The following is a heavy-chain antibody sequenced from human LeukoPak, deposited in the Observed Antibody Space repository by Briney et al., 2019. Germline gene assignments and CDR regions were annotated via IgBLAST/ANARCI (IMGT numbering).Heavy chain of an antibody. CDR2: INHSGST. J-gene: IGHJ4*02. D-gene: IGHD3-16*02. CDR1: DGSFSGYY. Sequence: SETLSLTCAVYDGSFSGYYWSWIRQPPEKGLEWIGEINHSGSTNYNPSLKSRVTISVDTSKNQFSLKLSSVTAADTAVYYCARGGGDYDYVWGSYRYPLYYFDYWGQGTLVTVSS. V-gene: IGHV4-34*01. CDR3: ARGGGDYDYVWGSYRYPLYYFDY.